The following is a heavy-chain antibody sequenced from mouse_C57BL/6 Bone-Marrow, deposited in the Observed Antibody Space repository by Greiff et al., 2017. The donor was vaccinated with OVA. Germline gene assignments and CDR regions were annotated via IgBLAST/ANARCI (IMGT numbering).Heavy chain of an antibody. CDR1: GYSITSGYD. D-gene: IGHD2-5*01. Sequence: EVHLVESGPGMVKPSQSLSLTCTVTGYSITSGYDWHWIRHFPGNKLEWMGYIIYSGSTNYNPSLKSRISITHDTSKNHFFLKLNSVTTEDTATYYCARDYSNSWFAYWGQGTLVTVSA. CDR2: IIYSGST. CDR3: ARDYSNSWFAY. V-gene: IGHV3-1*01. J-gene: IGHJ3*01.